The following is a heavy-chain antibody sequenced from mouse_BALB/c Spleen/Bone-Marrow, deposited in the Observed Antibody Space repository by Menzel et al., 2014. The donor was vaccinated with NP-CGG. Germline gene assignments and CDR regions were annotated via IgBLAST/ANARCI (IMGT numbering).Heavy chain of an antibody. J-gene: IGHJ2*01. CDR2: IDPANGNT. V-gene: IGHV14-3*02. CDR3: ARTDY. Sequence: EVQLQQSGAELVKPGASVKLSCTASGFNIXXTYMXXVKQRPEQXLEWIGRIDPANGNTKYDPKFQGKATITADTSSNTAYLQLSSLTSEDTAVYYCARTDYWGQGTTLTVSS. CDR1: GFNIXXTY.